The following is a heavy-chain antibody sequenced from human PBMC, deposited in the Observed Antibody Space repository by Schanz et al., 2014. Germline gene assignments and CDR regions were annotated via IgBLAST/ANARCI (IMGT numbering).Heavy chain of an antibody. CDR2: INPSGGST. J-gene: IGHJ4*02. CDR3: ARTIAYGGSSGYFDY. D-gene: IGHD4-17*01. CDR1: GYTLSAYS. Sequence: QVQLVQSGTQVKKPGASVKVSCKASGYTLSAYSLHWVRQAPGQGLEWMGMINPSGGSTTYAQKLQGRVTMTRDTSTSSVYMELNSLRSEDTAVYYCARTIAYGGSSGYFDYWGQGTLVTVSS. V-gene: IGHV1-46*03.